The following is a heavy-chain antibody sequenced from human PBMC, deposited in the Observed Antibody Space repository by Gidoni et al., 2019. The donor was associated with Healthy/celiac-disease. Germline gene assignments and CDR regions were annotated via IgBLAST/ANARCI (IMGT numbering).Heavy chain of an antibody. CDR2: ISSSSSTI. CDR3: ARVQEKTYYDFWSGDYGGASSFDY. Sequence: EVQLVESGGGLVQPGGSLRLSCAAAGFTFSRDSMHWVRQAPGKGLEWVSYISSSSSTIFYADSVKGRFTIARDNAKNSLYLQMNSLRDEDTAVYYCARVQEKTYYDFWSGDYGGASSFDYWGQGTLVTVSS. D-gene: IGHD3-3*01. J-gene: IGHJ4*02. V-gene: IGHV3-48*02. CDR1: GFTFSRDS.